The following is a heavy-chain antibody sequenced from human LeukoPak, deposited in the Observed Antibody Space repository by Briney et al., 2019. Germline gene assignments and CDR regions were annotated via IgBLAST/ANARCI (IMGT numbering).Heavy chain of an antibody. CDR3: ARVRSHSSSWSRRDAFDI. CDR1: GGSFSGYY. D-gene: IGHD6-13*01. CDR2: INHSGST. Sequence: SSETLSLTCAVYGGSFSGYYWSWIRQPPGKGLEWIGKINHSGSTDYNPSLKSRVTISVDTSKNQFSLKLSSVTAADTAVYYCARVRSHSSSWSRRDAFDIWGQGTMVTVSS. J-gene: IGHJ3*02. V-gene: IGHV4-34*01.